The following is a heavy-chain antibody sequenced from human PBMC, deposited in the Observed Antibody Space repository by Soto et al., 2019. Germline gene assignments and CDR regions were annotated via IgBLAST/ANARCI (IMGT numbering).Heavy chain of an antibody. CDR2: INHSGST. Sequence: QVQLQQWGAGLLKPSETLSLTCAVYGGSFSGYYWSWIRQPPGKGLEWIGEINHSGSTNYNPSLKSRVTRSVDTSKNQCALQRGAVTAADTAVYYCARGPQRCSYGPRRTFDYWGQGTLVTVSS. V-gene: IGHV4-34*01. CDR3: ARGPQRCSYGPRRTFDY. CDR1: GGSFSGYY. J-gene: IGHJ4*02. D-gene: IGHD5-18*01.